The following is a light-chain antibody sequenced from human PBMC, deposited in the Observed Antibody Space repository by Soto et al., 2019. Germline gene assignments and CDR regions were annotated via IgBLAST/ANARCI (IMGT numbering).Light chain of an antibody. CDR3: QQYKSYPFT. Sequence: DIQMTQSPSTLSASVGDRVTITCRASQSMTSWLAWYQQKPGKAPKLLIYKASSLEGGVPSRCSGSVSSTKFTLTINSLQPDDFATYYCQQYKSYPFTFGPGNKVDIK. CDR2: KAS. J-gene: IGKJ3*01. V-gene: IGKV1-5*03. CDR1: QSMTSW.